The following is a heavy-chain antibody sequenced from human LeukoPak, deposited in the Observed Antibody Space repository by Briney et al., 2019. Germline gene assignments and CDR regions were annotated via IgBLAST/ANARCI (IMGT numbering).Heavy chain of an antibody. CDR2: IYHSGSI. CDR3: ARESLASDAFDI. J-gene: IGHJ3*02. V-gene: IGHV4-30-2*01. CDR1: GGSISSGGYS. Sequence: SETLSLTCAVSGGSISSGGYSWSWIRQPPGKGLEWIGYIYHSGSIYYNPSLKSRVTISVDRSKNQFSLKLSSVTAADTAVYYCARESLASDAFDIWGQGTMVTVSS.